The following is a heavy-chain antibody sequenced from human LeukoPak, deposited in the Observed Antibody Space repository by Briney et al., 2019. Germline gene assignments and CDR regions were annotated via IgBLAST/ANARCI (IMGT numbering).Heavy chain of an antibody. V-gene: IGHV5-51*01. Sequence: GESLKISCKGSGYSFTNYWIGWVRQMPGKGLEWMGIIYPGDSDTRYSPSFQDQVTISADKSISTAYLQRSSLKASDTAMYYCARHKYDSSGPIGFDIWGQGTMVTVSS. CDR3: ARHKYDSSGPIGFDI. CDR2: IYPGDSDT. CDR1: GYSFTNYW. D-gene: IGHD3-22*01. J-gene: IGHJ3*02.